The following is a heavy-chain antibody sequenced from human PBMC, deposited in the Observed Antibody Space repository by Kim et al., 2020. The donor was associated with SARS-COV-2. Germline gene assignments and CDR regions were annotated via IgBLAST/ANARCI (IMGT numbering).Heavy chain of an antibody. J-gene: IGHJ3*02. CDR2: IYYSGST. Sequence: SETLSLTCTVSGGSISSGGYYWSWIRQHPGKGLEWIGYIYYSGSTYYNPSLKSQVTISVDTSKNQFSLKLSSVTAADTAVYYCARSLGTLWFGELLIGAFEIWGQGTMVTVSS. CDR1: GGSISSGGYY. V-gene: IGHV4-31*01. CDR3: ARSLGTLWFGELLIGAFEI. D-gene: IGHD3-10*01.